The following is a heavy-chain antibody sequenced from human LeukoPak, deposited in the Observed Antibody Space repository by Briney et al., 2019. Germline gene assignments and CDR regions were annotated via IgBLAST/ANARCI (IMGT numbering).Heavy chain of an antibody. J-gene: IGHJ5*02. CDR2: IYYSGST. Sequence: SQTLSLTCTVSGGSISSGDYYWSWIRQPPGKGLEWIGYIYYSGSTYYNPSLKSRVTISVDTSKNQFSLKLSSVTAADTAVYYCARVGDYYGSGSPPNWFDPWGQGTLVTVSP. CDR3: ARVGDYYGSGSPPNWFDP. V-gene: IGHV4-30-4*01. D-gene: IGHD3-10*01. CDR1: GGSISSGDYY.